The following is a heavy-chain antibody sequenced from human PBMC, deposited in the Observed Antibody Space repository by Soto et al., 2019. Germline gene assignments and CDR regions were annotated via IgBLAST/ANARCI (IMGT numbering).Heavy chain of an antibody. D-gene: IGHD3-10*01. CDR2: IIPIFDTA. CDR1: GGTFSSYA. V-gene: IGHV1-69*01. Sequence: QVQLVQSGAEVKKPGSSVKVSCKASGGTFSSYAISWVRQAPGQGLEWMGGIIPIFDTANYAQKFQGRVTITADEATGTAYMELGSLGSEDTAVYYCARDQGGGGFGDSYGMDVWGQGTTVTVAS. J-gene: IGHJ6*02. CDR3: ARDQGGGGFGDSYGMDV.